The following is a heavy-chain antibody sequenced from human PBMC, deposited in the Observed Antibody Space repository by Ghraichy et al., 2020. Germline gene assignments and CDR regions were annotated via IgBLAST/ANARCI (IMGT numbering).Heavy chain of an antibody. V-gene: IGHV3-21*01. CDR2: ISSSSSYI. CDR3: ARDPLPAGIVVVINQNWFDP. Sequence: GGSLRLSCAASGFTFSSYSMNWVRQAPGKGLEWVSSISSSSSYIYYADSVKGRFTISRDNAKNSLYLQMNSLRAEDTAVYYCARDPLPAGIVVVINQNWFDPWGQGTLVTVSS. CDR1: GFTFSSYS. D-gene: IGHD3-22*01. J-gene: IGHJ5*02.